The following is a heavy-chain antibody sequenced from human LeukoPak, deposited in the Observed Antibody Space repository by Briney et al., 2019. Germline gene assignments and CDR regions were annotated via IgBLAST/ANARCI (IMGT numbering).Heavy chain of an antibody. CDR1: GGSFSGYY. J-gene: IGHJ4*02. V-gene: IGHV4-34*01. D-gene: IGHD2-15*01. CDR3: ARGSCQYCSGGSYYFDY. Sequence: NPSETLSLTCAVYGGSFSGYYWSWIRQPPGKGLEWIGEINHSGSTNYNPSLKSRVTISVDTSKNQFSPKLSSVTAADTAVYYCARGSCQYCSGGSYYFDYWGQGTLVTVSS. CDR2: INHSGST.